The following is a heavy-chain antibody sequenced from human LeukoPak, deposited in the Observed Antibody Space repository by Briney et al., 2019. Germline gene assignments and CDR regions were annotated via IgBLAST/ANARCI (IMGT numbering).Heavy chain of an antibody. J-gene: IGHJ3*02. D-gene: IGHD2/OR15-2a*01. CDR2: ISSSSSYI. V-gene: IGHV3-21*01. CDR1: GFTFSSYS. Sequence: SGGSLRLSFAASGFTFSSYSMNWVRQAPGKGLEWVSSISSSSSYIYYADSVKGRFTISRDNAKNSLYLQMNSLRAEDTAVYYCARALLATGAFDIWGQGTMVTVSS. CDR3: ARALLATGAFDI.